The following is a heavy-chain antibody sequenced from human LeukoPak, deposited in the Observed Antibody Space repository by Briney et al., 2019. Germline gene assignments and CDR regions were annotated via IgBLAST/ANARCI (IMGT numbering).Heavy chain of an antibody. V-gene: IGHV3-7*01. J-gene: IGHJ4*02. CDR1: GWIFSYHW. CDR2: IKEDGNDK. D-gene: IGHD4-11*01. Sequence: GGSLSLSCPCTGWIFSYHWSAWLRQAPGKGLEGVANIKEDGNDKNYLDSVRGRFTISRDNAGNSMYLQMSSLSPDDSAMYFCSRSKDRSWPFDSWGQGTLVTVSS. CDR3: SRSKDRSWPFDS.